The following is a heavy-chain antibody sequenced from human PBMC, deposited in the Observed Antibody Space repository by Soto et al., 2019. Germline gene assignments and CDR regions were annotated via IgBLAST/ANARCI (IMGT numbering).Heavy chain of an antibody. D-gene: IGHD2-15*01. J-gene: IGHJ6*02. Sequence: QVQLVESGGGVVQPGRSLRLSCAASGFTFSSYGMHWVRQAPGKGLEWVAVIWYDGSNKYYADSVKGRFTISRDNSKNTRYLQMNSLRAEDTAVYYCARELGGYCSGGSCYIGYYYYGMDVWGQGTTVTVSS. CDR3: ARELGGYCSGGSCYIGYYYYGMDV. V-gene: IGHV3-33*01. CDR2: IWYDGSNK. CDR1: GFTFSSYG.